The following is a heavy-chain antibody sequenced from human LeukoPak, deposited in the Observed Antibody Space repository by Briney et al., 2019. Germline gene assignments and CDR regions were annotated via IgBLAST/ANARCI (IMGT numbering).Heavy chain of an antibody. CDR2: INSDGNSR. CDR3: VRDMGYYDKV. CDR1: GFTFSTSW. V-gene: IGHV3-74*01. Sequence: GGSLRLSCAASGFTFSTSWMHWFRQAPEKGLVWVSRINSDGNSRNYADSVKGRFTISRDNAKNTLYLQMNSLRAEDTAVYYCVRDMGYYDKVWGQGTLVTVSS. J-gene: IGHJ4*02. D-gene: IGHD3-22*01.